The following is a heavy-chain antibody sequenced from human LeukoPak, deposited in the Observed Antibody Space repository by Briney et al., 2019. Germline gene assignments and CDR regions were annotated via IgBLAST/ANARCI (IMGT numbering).Heavy chain of an antibody. J-gene: IGHJ4*02. Sequence: GGSLRLSCAASGFTFSSYGMHWVRQAPGKGLEWVAVISYDGRNKYYADSVKGRLTISRDNSKNTLYLQMNSLRAEDTAVYYCASHWAQQLVSDYWGQGTLVTVSS. V-gene: IGHV3-30*03. CDR3: ASHWAQQLVSDY. CDR2: ISYDGRNK. CDR1: GFTFSSYG. D-gene: IGHD6-13*01.